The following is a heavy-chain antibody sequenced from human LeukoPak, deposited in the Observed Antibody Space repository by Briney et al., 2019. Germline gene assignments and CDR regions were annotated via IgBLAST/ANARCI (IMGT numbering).Heavy chain of an antibody. CDR1: GASVGSAGYY. V-gene: IGHV4-61*08. Sequence: PSETLSLTCTVSGASVGSAGYYWSWIRQPPGKGLEWIGYIYYSGSTNYNPSLKSRVTISVDTSKNQFSLKLSSVTAADTAVYYCARQTSQWYRFDYWGQGTLVTVSS. CDR3: ARQTSQWYRFDY. D-gene: IGHD2-2*01. J-gene: IGHJ4*02. CDR2: IYYSGST.